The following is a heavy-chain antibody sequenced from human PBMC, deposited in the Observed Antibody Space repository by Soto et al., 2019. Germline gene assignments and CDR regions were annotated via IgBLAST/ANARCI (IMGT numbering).Heavy chain of an antibody. J-gene: IGHJ5*02. CDR1: GYTFTSYG. V-gene: IGHV1-18*01. CDR3: ALDRKNWAAADLSNWFDP. CDR2: ISAYNGNT. Sequence: QVQLVQSGAEVKKPGASVKVSCKASGYTFTSYGISWVRQAPGQGLEWMGWISAYNGNTNYAQKLQGRVTMTTDTSTSTAYMELRSLRSDDTAVYYCALDRKNWAAADLSNWFDPWGQGTLVTVSS. D-gene: IGHD6-13*01.